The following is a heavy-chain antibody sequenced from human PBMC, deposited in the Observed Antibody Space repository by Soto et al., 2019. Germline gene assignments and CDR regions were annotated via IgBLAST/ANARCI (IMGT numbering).Heavy chain of an antibody. CDR2: INSEGIST. D-gene: IGHD3-3*01. CDR1: GFTFSSHW. J-gene: IGHJ6*02. CDR3: ARDLFLTLRFLEWPSPGARYGMDD. V-gene: IGHV3-74*01. Sequence: EVQLVESGGGLVQPGGSLRLSCAASGFTFSSHWMHWVRQAPGKGLVWVSRINSEGISTSYADSVKGRFTISRDNAKHKLYLHENSLRAEDTAVYYCARDLFLTLRFLEWPSPGARYGMDDWGQGTTVTVSS.